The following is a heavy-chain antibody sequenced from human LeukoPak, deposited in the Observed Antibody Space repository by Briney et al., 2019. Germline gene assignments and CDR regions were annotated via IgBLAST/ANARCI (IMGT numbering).Heavy chain of an antibody. V-gene: IGHV1-2*02. CDR3: ARVAVEMASWLDP. Sequence: ASVTVSCKASGYTFTGYYIHWVRQAPGQGLEWMGWIYPYSGDTNYAQNFQGRVTMTRDTSITTVYMELSRLTSDDTAVYYCARVAVEMASWLDPWGQGTLVTVSS. CDR1: GYTFTGYY. CDR2: IYPYSGDT. J-gene: IGHJ5*02. D-gene: IGHD5-24*01.